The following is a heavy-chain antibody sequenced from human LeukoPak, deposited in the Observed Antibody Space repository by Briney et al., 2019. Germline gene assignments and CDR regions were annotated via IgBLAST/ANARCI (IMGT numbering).Heavy chain of an antibody. Sequence: ASVKVSCKASGYTFTGYYMHWVRQAPGQGLEWMGWINPNSGGTNYAQKLQGRVTMTRDTSISTAYMELSRLRSDDTAVYYCARVAYSSSWYGDNWFDPWGQGTLVTVSS. J-gene: IGHJ5*02. D-gene: IGHD6-13*01. CDR2: INPNSGGT. CDR3: ARVAYSSSWYGDNWFDP. CDR1: GYTFTGYY. V-gene: IGHV1-2*02.